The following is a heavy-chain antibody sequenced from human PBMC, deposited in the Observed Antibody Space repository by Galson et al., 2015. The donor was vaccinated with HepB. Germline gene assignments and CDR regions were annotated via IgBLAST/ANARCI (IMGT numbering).Heavy chain of an antibody. CDR1: GDSVSSNSAA. CDR3: ASGKIAAAGTIDY. J-gene: IGHJ4*02. Sequence: CAISGDSVSSNSAAWNWNRQSPSRGLEWLGRTYYRSKWYNDYAVSVKSRITINPDTSKNQFSLQLNSVTPEDTAVYYCASGKIAAAGTIDYWGQGTLVTVSS. V-gene: IGHV6-1*01. CDR2: TYYRSKWYN. D-gene: IGHD6-13*01.